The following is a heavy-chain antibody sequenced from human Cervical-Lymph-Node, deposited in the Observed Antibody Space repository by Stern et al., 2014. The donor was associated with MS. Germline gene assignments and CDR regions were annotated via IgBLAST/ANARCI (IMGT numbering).Heavy chain of an antibody. CDR1: GGSISGYY. J-gene: IGHJ4*02. CDR2: IYYSGTT. Sequence: QVQLVQSGPGLVKPSETLSLTCTVSGGSISGYYWSWIRQPPGQGLEWIAYIYYSGTTNSHPSLKSRVTISMEPSKNQFSLNLSSVTAADTAVYFCARHKWELEMGCFDYWGQGTLVTVSS. D-gene: IGHD1-26*01. CDR3: ARHKWELEMGCFDY. V-gene: IGHV4-59*08.